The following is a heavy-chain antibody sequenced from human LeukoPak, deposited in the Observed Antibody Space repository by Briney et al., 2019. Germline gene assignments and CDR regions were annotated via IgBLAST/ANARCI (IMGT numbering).Heavy chain of an antibody. CDR1: GYTFTSYA. CDR2: INAGNGNT. V-gene: IGHV1-3*01. Sequence: GASMKVSCKASGYTFTSYAMHWVRQAPGQRLEWMGWINAGNGNTKYSQKFQGRVTITRDTSASTAYMELSSLRSEDTAVYYCARLFRYFDWLSLGYWGQGTLVTVSS. CDR3: ARLFRYFDWLSLGY. D-gene: IGHD3-9*01. J-gene: IGHJ4*02.